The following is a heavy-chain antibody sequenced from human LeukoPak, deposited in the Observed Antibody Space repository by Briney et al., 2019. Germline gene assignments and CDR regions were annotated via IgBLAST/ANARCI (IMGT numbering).Heavy chain of an antibody. CDR1: GFTFSSYW. CDR2: INSDGSST. V-gene: IGHV3-74*01. CDR3: ARDYSGYGGYYYYYGMDV. J-gene: IGHJ6*04. Sequence: GGSLRLSCAASGFTFSSYWMHWVRQAPGKGLVWVSRINSDGSSTSYADSVKGRFTISRDNAKNTLYLQMNSLRAEDTAVYYCARDYSGYGGYYYYYGMDVWGKGTTVTVS. D-gene: IGHD5-12*01.